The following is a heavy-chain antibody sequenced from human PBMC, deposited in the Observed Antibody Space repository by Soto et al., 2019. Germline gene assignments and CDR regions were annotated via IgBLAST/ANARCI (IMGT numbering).Heavy chain of an antibody. D-gene: IGHD2-21*01. V-gene: IGHV3-53*01. CDR3: ARSPEETPFSYSLSY. CDR1: GFTVSSNY. Sequence: PGGSLRLSCAASGFTVSSNYMSWVRQAPGKGLEWVSVIYSGGSTYYADSVKGRFTISRDNSKNTLYLQMNSLRAEDTAVYYCARSPEETPFSYSLSYWGQGTLVTVAS. J-gene: IGHJ4*02. CDR2: IYSGGST.